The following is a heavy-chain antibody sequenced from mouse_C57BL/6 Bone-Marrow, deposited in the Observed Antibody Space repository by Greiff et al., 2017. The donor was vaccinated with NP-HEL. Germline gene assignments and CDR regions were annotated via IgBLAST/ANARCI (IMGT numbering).Heavy chain of an antibody. Sequence: EVKLVESEGGLVQPGRSMKLSCTASGFTFSDYYMAWVRQVPEKGLEWVANINYDGSSTYYLDSLKSRFIISRDNAKNILYLQMSSLKSEDTATYYCARLLQYFDVWGTGTTVTVSS. CDR1: GFTFSDYY. CDR3: ARLLQYFDV. CDR2: INYDGSST. V-gene: IGHV5-16*01. J-gene: IGHJ1*03.